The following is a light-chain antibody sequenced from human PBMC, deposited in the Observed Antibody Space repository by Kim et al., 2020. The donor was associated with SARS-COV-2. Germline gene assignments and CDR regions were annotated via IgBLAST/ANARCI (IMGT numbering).Light chain of an antibody. CDR3: SSYAGSSSLL. Sequence: GQSVTISCTGTSSDVGGYNYVSWYQLNPGKAPKLMIYAVTERPSGVPDRFSGSKSGNTAFLTISGLQAEDEADYYCSSYAGSSSLLFGGGTQLTVL. J-gene: IGLJ3*02. CDR2: AVT. CDR1: SSDVGGYNY. V-gene: IGLV2-11*01.